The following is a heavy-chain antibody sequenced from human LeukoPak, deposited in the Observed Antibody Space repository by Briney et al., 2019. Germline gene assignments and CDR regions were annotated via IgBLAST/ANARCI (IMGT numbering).Heavy chain of an antibody. Sequence: GGSLRLSCAASGFILSGYEMNWVRQAPGKGLEWVSFISSSGDTIYYADSVKGRFTVSRDNAKNSLYLQVNSLRAEDTAVYYCVRDSGKYYISWYFDLWGRGTLVTVSS. V-gene: IGHV3-48*03. J-gene: IGHJ2*01. CDR3: VRDSGKYYISWYFDL. CDR1: GFILSGYE. CDR2: ISSSGDTI. D-gene: IGHD1-26*01.